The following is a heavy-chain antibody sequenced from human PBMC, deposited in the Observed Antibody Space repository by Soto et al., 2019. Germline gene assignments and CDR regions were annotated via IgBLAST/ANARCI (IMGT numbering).Heavy chain of an antibody. CDR3: ARDTAFISSGLFNP. D-gene: IGHD3-22*01. CDR1: GFTFSDYY. CDR2: ISDSATTM. J-gene: IGHJ5*02. Sequence: PGGSLRLSCAASGFTFSDYYMSWIRQAPGKGLEWISHISDSATTMYYADSVKGRFTISRDNARKSLFLHMNSLRAEDTAVYYSARDTAFISSGLFNPWGQGTLVTVSS. V-gene: IGHV3-11*01.